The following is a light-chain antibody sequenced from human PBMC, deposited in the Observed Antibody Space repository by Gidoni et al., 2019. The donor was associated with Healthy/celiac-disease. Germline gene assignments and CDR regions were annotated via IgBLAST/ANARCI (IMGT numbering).Light chain of an antibody. CDR2: AAS. CDR3: QQYYSYPRT. CDR1: QGISSY. V-gene: IGKV1-8*01. Sequence: AIRMTQSPSSFSASTGDRVTITYRASQGISSYLAWYQHKPGKAPKLLIYAASTLQSGVPSRFSGSGSGTDFTLTISCLQSEDFATYYCQQYYSYPRTFGQXTKVEIK. J-gene: IGKJ1*01.